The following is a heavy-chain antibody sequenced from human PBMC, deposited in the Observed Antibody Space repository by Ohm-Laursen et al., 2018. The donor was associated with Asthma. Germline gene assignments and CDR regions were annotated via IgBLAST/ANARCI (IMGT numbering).Heavy chain of an antibody. D-gene: IGHD4-23*01. V-gene: IGHV4-31*03. CDR1: GASINSGGYY. CDR2: IHNSGST. J-gene: IGHJ4*02. Sequence: TLSLTCTVSGASINSGGYYWSWIRQHPGKGLEWVGFIHNSGSTSYNASLQSRVAISVDTSMNHFSLRLSSVTAADTAVYYCAACYGGKDFFDYWGQGTLVTVSS. CDR3: AACYGGKDFFDY.